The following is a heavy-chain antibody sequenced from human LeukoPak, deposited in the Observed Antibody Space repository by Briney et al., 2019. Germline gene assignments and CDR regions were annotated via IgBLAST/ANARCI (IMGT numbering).Heavy chain of an antibody. Sequence: GGSLRLSCAASGFTFSRYNMNWVRQAPGRGLEWVSSISRTGNYIYYADSVKGRFTISRDNAQNSLFLQMNSLRVEDTAVYYCARVLETDCSGGSCYSGLDYWGQGTLVTVSS. CDR3: ARVLETDCSGGSCYSGLDY. CDR1: GFTFSRYN. V-gene: IGHV3-21*01. D-gene: IGHD2-15*01. CDR2: ISRTGNYI. J-gene: IGHJ4*02.